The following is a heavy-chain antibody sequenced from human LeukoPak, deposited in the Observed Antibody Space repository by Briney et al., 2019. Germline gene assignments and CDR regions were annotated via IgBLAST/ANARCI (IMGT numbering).Heavy chain of an antibody. V-gene: IGHV4-34*01. J-gene: IGHJ2*01. Sequence: NPSETLSLTCVVYGGSFSGYSWSWIRQPPGKGLEWIGEINQRRNTNYNPSLKSRVTISIDTSKNQFSLKLSSVTAADTAVYFCARHGWHAWYFDLWGRGTLSLSLQ. CDR1: GGSFSGYS. CDR2: INQRRNT. D-gene: IGHD6-19*01. CDR3: ARHGWHAWYFDL.